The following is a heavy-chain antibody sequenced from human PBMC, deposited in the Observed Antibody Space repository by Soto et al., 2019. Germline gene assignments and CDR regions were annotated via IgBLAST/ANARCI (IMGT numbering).Heavy chain of an antibody. CDR3: AALIVVVMYPDY. D-gene: IGHD3-22*01. CDR2: ISGSGGRT. Sequence: EVQLLESGGGLVQPGGSLRLSCAASGFTFSSYAMSWVRQAPGKGLEWVSAISGSGGRTYYADSVKGPFTISRDNSKNTLYLQMNSLRAEDTAVYYCAALIVVVMYPDYWGQGTLVTVSS. CDR1: GFTFSSYA. J-gene: IGHJ4*02. V-gene: IGHV3-23*01.